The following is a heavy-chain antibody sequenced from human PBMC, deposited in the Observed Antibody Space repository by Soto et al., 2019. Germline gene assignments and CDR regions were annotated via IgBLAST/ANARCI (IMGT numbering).Heavy chain of an antibody. CDR1: GYSISSGYY. V-gene: IGHV4-38-2*01. D-gene: IGHD5-18*01. J-gene: IGHJ4*02. CDR2: IYHSGST. CDR3: ASNEGQLGVHPAKIDY. Sequence: ETLSLTCAVSGYSISSGYYWGWIRQPPGKGLEWIGSIYHSGSTYYNPSLKSRVTISVDTSKNQFSLKLSSVTAADTAVYYCASNEGQLGVHPAKIDYWGQGTLVTVSS.